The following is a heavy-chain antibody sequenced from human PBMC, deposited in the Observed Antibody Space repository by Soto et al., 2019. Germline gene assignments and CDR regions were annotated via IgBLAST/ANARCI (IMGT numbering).Heavy chain of an antibody. Sequence: QITVKESGLTLVKPTETLTLTCTFSGFSLSSIGMGVGWIRQPPGKALEWLALIYWDDAKRYSPSLSGRLTITKAPSKSPVDLTMANMDPVDTATYYCARLTRGVYDLDRLWEKFDYWGQGALVTVS. CDR2: IYWDDAK. V-gene: IGHV2-5*02. CDR1: GFSLSSIGMG. J-gene: IGHJ4*02. D-gene: IGHD5-12*01. CDR3: ARLTRGVYDLDRLWEKFDY.